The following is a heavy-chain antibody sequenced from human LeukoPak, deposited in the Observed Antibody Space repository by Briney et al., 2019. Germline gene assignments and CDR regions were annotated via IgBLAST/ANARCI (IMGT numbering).Heavy chain of an antibody. V-gene: IGHV1-24*01. J-gene: IGHJ4*02. D-gene: IGHD3-10*01. CDR2: FDPEDGET. CDR1: GYTLTELS. CDR3: ATNLWFGELLYRY. Sequence: ASVNVSCTVSGYTLTELSMHWVRQAPGKGLEWMGGFDPEDGETIYAQKFQGRVTMTEDTSTDTAYMELSSLRSEDTAVYYCATNLWFGELLYRYWGQGTLVTVSS.